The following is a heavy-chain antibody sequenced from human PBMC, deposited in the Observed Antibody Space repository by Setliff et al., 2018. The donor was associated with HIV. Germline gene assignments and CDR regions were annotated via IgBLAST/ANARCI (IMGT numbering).Heavy chain of an antibody. CDR1: GGTFRSYS. J-gene: IGHJ4*02. D-gene: IGHD3-16*01. CDR2: IIPFIDAT. CDR3: AKAAVEMTTIAFGGPPGY. V-gene: IGHV1-69*11. Sequence: SVKVSCKASGGTFRSYSINWVRQAPGQGLEWMGTIIPFIDATHYAQSFQGRLTITADESSSTAYMELSSLRLHDTAVYYCAKAAVEMTTIAFGGPPGYWGQGTLVTVSS.